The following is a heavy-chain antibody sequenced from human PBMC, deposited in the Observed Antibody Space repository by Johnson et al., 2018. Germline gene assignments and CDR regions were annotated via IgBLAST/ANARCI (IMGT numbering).Heavy chain of an antibody. CDR2: IYSGGST. CDR1: GFTVSSNY. J-gene: IGHJ6*02. CDR3: ASDSKPQGSGSYYNPETPPQYYYGMDV. Sequence: EVQLVETGGGLIQPGGSLRLSCAASGFTVSSNYMSWVRQAPGKGLEWVSVIYSGGSTYYADSVKGRFTISRENSKNTLYLQMNRLRAEDTAVYYCASDSKPQGSGSYYNPETPPQYYYGMDVWGQGTTVTVSS. V-gene: IGHV3-53*02. D-gene: IGHD3-10*01.